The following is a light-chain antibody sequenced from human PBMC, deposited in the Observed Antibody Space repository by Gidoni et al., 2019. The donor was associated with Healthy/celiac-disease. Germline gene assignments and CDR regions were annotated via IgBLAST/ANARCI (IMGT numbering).Light chain of an antibody. V-gene: IGKV1-5*03. CDR3: QQYNSYAWT. CDR2: NAS. J-gene: IGKJ1*01. CDR1: QCISSW. Sequence: DIQMTQSPSTLSASVGDRVTITCRASQCISSWLAWYQQKPGKAPKLLIYNASSLESGVPSRLSGSGSGTEFTLTISSLQPDDFATYYCQQYNSYAWTFGQGTKVEIK.